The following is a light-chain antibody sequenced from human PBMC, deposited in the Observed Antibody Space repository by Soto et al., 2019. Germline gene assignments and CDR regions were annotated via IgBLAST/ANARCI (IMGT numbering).Light chain of an antibody. CDR1: SSDVGSYNL. CDR3: CSYAGSSTFV. Sequence: QSALTQPASVSGSPGQSITISCTGTSSDVGSYNLVSWYQQHAGKAPKVMIYEVSKRPSGVSNRISGSKSDNTASLTISGLQAEDEADYYCCSYAGSSTFVFGTGTKVTVL. J-gene: IGLJ1*01. CDR2: EVS. V-gene: IGLV2-23*02.